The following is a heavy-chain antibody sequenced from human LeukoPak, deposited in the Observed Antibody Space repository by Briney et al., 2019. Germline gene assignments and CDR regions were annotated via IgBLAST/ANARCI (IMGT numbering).Heavy chain of an antibody. D-gene: IGHD5-24*01. CDR1: GFTFSSYW. J-gene: IGHJ4*01. V-gene: IGHV3-7*01. CDR3: ARVDGIRTVDY. Sequence: GGSLRLSCVNSGFTFSSYWMNWIRQTPGQGLEWVAKINPDGSETYYLDSVKGRFTISRDNAKRSLYLQMNSLRVEDTAVYYCARVDGIRTVDYWGHGALVTVSS. CDR2: INPDGSET.